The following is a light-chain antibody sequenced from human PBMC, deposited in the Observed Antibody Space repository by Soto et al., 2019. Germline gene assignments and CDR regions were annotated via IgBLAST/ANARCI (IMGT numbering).Light chain of an antibody. CDR1: QSLVYSDGNTY. CDR3: MQGTHWPLT. V-gene: IGKV2-30*01. J-gene: IGKJ4*02. Sequence: DVVMTQSPLSLPVTLGQPASISCRSSQSLVYSDGNTYLNWFQQRPGQSPRRLIYEVSNRDSGVPDRFSGSGSGTDFTLKISRVEAEDVGVYYCMQGTHWPLTVGGGTKVEIK. CDR2: EVS.